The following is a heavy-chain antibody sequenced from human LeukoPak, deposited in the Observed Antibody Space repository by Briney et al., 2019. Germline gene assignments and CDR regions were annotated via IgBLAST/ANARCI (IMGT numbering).Heavy chain of an antibody. CDR2: IWYDGSNK. D-gene: IGHD6-13*01. CDR3: ARGRQQLVVYYFDY. V-gene: IGHV3-33*01. J-gene: IGHJ4*02. Sequence: GGSLRLSCAASGFTFSSYGMHWVRQAPGKGLEWVAVIWYDGSNKYYADSVKGRFTISRDNSKNTLHLQMNSLRAEDTAVYYCARGRQQLVVYYFDYWGQGTLVTVSS. CDR1: GFTFSSYG.